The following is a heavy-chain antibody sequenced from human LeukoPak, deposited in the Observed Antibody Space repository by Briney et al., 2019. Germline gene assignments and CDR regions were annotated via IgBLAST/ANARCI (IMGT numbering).Heavy chain of an antibody. CDR1: GFTFSSHA. Sequence: GGSLRLSCAASGFTFSSHAVSWVRQAPGKGLEWVSGISGGGGTTFYADSVKGRFTISRDNSKNTLYLQMNSLRAEDTALYYCAKDERHCTSTTCYYSGMGVGGQGTTVTVSS. V-gene: IGHV3-23*01. D-gene: IGHD2-2*01. CDR2: ISGGGGTT. CDR3: AKDERHCTSTTCYYSGMGV. J-gene: IGHJ6*02.